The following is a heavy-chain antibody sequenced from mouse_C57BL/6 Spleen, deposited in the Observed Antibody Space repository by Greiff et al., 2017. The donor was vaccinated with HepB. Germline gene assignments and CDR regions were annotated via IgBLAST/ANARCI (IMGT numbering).Heavy chain of an antibody. CDR3: ARPNWYGAY. CDR1: GYAFSSSW. J-gene: IGHJ3*01. Sequence: QVQLQQPGPELVKPGASVKFSCKASGYAFSSSWMNWVKQRPGKGLEWIGRIYPGDGDTNYNGKFKGKATLTADKSSSTAYMQLSSLTSEDSAVYFCARPNWYGAYWGQGTLVTVSA. D-gene: IGHD4-1*02. CDR2: IYPGDGDT. V-gene: IGHV1-82*01.